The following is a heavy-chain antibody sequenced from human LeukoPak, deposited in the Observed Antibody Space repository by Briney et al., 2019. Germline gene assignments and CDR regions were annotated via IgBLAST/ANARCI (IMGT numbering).Heavy chain of an antibody. J-gene: IGHJ3*02. Sequence: ASVKVSCKASGYTFTSYGISWVRQAPGQGLEWMGWINPNSGGTNYAQKFQGRVTMTRDTSISTAYMELSRLRSDDTAVYYCAREWRRDAFDIWGQGTMVTVSS. D-gene: IGHD3-3*01. V-gene: IGHV1-2*02. CDR2: INPNSGGT. CDR1: GYTFTSYG. CDR3: AREWRRDAFDI.